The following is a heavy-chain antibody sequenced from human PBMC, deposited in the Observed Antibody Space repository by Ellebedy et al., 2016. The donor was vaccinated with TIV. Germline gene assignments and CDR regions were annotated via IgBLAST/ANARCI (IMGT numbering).Heavy chain of an antibody. Sequence: GESLKISCAASGFTFSNYSMNWVRQAPGKGLEWVAVISHDGSSQYYADSVKGRFTVSRDNSMTTVYLEMNSLRAEDTALYYCARDLDKSSGWYGGAAYWGQGTQVAVSS. V-gene: IGHV3-30*03. CDR1: GFTFSNYS. D-gene: IGHD6-19*01. J-gene: IGHJ4*02. CDR2: ISHDGSSQ. CDR3: ARDLDKSSGWYGGAAY.